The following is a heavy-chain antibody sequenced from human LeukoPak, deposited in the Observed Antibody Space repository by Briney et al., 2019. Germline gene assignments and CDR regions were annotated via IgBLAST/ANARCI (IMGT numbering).Heavy chain of an antibody. CDR3: AKDLPSITGSFQH. V-gene: IGHV3-23*01. CDR2: ISGSGGST. CDR1: GFTFSSYS. D-gene: IGHD1-14*01. Sequence: PGGSLRLSCAASGFTFSSYSMNWVRQAPGKGLEWVSAISGSGGSTYYADSVKGRFTISRDNSKNTLYLQMNSLRAEDTAVYYCAKDLPSITGSFQHWGQGTLVTVSS. J-gene: IGHJ1*01.